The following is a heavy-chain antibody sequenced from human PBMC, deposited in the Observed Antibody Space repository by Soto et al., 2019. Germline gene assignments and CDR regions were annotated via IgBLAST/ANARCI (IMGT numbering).Heavy chain of an antibody. CDR1: GYTFTSYG. V-gene: IGHV1-18*04. CDR2: ISAYNGNT. CDR3: ARVPYDSSGYSFSAFDI. Sequence: ASVKVSCKASGYTFTSYGISWVRQAPGQGFEWMGWISAYNGNTNYAQKLQGRVTMTTDTSTSTAYMELRSLRSDDTAVYYCARVPYDSSGYSFSAFDIWGQGTMVTVSS. J-gene: IGHJ3*02. D-gene: IGHD3-22*01.